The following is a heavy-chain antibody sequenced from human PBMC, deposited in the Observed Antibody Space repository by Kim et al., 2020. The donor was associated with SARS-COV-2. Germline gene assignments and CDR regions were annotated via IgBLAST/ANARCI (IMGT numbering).Heavy chain of an antibody. J-gene: IGHJ4*02. D-gene: IGHD2-15*01. CDR3: ARGSGAALATLDY. V-gene: IGHV6-1*01. Sequence: SQTLSLTCAISGDSVSSNSAAWNWIRQSPSRCLEWLGRTYYSSKWYNFYAVSVKSRIIINPDTSKNHFSLQLNSVTPEDTAVYYCARGSGAALATLDYWGQGTLVTVSS. CDR2: TYYSSKWYN. CDR1: GDSVSSNSAA.